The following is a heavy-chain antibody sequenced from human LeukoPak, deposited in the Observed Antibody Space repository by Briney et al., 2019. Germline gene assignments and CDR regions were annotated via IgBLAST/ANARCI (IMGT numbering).Heavy chain of an antibody. V-gene: IGHV7-4-1*02. D-gene: IGHD1-26*01. CDR3: ARDPSGSYINWFDS. CDR2: INTNTGNP. J-gene: IGHJ5*01. Sequence: ASVKVSCKASGYSFPNYAMNWVRQAPGQGLEWMGWINTNTGNPTYAQGFIGRFVFSLDTSVSTAYLQISSLKAEDTAVYYCARDPSGSYINWFDSWGQRTLVTVSS. CDR1: GYSFPNYA.